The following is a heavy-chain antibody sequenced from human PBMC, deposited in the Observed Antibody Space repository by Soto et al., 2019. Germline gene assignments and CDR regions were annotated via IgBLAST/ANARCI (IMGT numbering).Heavy chain of an antibody. CDR2: IYYSGST. J-gene: IGHJ4*02. CDR3: ARGGMATTFDY. CDR1: GGSISSISYY. D-gene: IGHD5-12*01. Sequence: SETLSLTCTVSGGSISSISYYWGWIRQPPGKGLEWIGSIYYSGSTYYNPSLKGRVTISVDTSKNQFSLKLSSVTAADTAVYYCARGGMATTFDYWGQGTLVTVSS. V-gene: IGHV4-39*01.